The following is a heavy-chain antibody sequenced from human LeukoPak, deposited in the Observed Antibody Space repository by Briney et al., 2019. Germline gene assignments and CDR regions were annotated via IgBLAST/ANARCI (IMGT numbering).Heavy chain of an antibody. J-gene: IGHJ3*02. CDR2: ISAYNGNT. Sequence: ASVKASCKASGYTFTSYGISWVRQAPGQGPEWMGWISAYNGNTDYAQKLQGRVTMTTDTSTSTAYMELRSLRSDDTAVYYCARAFVVLEWDFLHGDAFDIWGQGTMVTVSS. V-gene: IGHV1-18*01. CDR1: GYTFTSYG. D-gene: IGHD3-3*01. CDR3: ARAFVVLEWDFLHGDAFDI.